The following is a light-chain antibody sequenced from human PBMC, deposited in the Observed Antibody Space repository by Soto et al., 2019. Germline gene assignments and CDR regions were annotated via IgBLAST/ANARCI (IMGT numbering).Light chain of an antibody. Sequence: EVVMTQSPASLSVSPGEGATLSCRATQSVSSNLAWYQQKPGQAPRLLIYAASTRATGIPATFSGSGSGTEFTLTISSLQSEDFAVYYCQQYNNWPLTFGGGTKVDIK. CDR1: QSVSSN. V-gene: IGKV3-15*01. CDR2: AAS. J-gene: IGKJ4*01. CDR3: QQYNNWPLT.